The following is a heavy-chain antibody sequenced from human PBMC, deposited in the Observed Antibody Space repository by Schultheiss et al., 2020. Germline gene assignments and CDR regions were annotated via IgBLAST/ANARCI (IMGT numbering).Heavy chain of an antibody. J-gene: IGHJ3*01. D-gene: IGHD3-10*01. CDR3: ARDRRSPTPTPDAFDV. Sequence: SVKVSCEASGGTLTTFGISWVRQAPGQGLEWMGGIIPSFGTADYAPKFQGRVTITADKSSNTAYMELSGLRSEDTAVYYCARDRRSPTPTPDAFDVWGQGTRVTVSS. CDR2: IIPSFGTA. V-gene: IGHV1-69*06. CDR1: GGTLTTFG.